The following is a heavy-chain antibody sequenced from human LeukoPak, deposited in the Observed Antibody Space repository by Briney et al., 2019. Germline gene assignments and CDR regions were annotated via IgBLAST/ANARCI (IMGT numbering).Heavy chain of an antibody. Sequence: SQTLSLTCGISGDSVSSNNGAWNWIRQSPSRGLEWLGRTYYRSKWYNDYAESMKGRITINSDTSKNQFSLQLNPVTPEDTAVYYCARDLGNSGWYTFDYWGQGTLATVSS. CDR3: ARDLGNSGWYTFDY. CDR2: TYYRSKWYN. CDR1: GDSVSSNNGA. V-gene: IGHV6-1*01. D-gene: IGHD6-19*01. J-gene: IGHJ4*02.